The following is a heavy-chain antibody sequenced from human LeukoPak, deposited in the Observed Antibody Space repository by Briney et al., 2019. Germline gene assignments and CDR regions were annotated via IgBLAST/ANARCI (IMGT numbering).Heavy chain of an antibody. J-gene: IGHJ4*02. CDR3: AKLLDGYNYYFDY. CDR2: INHNGNVN. V-gene: IGHV3-7*03. D-gene: IGHD5-24*01. CDR1: GFTFSSYW. Sequence: GGSLRLSCAASGFTFSSYWMNWARQAPGKGLEWVASINHNGNVNYYVDSVKGRFTISRDNAKNSLYLQMSNLRAEDTAVYYCAKLLDGYNYYFDYWGQGTLVTVSS.